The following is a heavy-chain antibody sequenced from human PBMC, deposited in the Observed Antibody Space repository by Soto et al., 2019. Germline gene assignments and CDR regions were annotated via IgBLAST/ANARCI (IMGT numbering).Heavy chain of an antibody. CDR3: AGGTGTMVRAVLMD. V-gene: IGHV4-30-4*08. J-gene: IGHJ4*02. Sequence: QVQLQESGPGLVKPSQTLSLTCIVSGDSISSGDYYWSWIRQPPGKGREWIGYIFYTGSTYYNPSLPGRVTISVDPSKTQFSLRRTSVSSAATAVYYCAGGTGTMVRAVLMDWGQGTLITVSS. D-gene: IGHD3-10*01. CDR2: IFYTGST. CDR1: GDSISSGDYY.